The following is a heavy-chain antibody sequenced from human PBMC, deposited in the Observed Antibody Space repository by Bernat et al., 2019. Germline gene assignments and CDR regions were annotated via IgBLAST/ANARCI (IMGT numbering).Heavy chain of an antibody. Sequence: QVQLVQSGAEVKKPGSSVKVSCKASGGTFSSYAISWVRQAPGQGLEWMGGIIPIFGTANYAQKFQGRVTITADESTSTAYMELSSLRAEDTAVYYCARERVGYSGYDAPYYYYYMDVWGKGTTVTVSS. CDR3: ARERVGYSGYDAPYYYYYMDV. J-gene: IGHJ6*03. CDR1: GGTFSSYA. V-gene: IGHV1-69*01. D-gene: IGHD5-12*01. CDR2: IIPIFGTA.